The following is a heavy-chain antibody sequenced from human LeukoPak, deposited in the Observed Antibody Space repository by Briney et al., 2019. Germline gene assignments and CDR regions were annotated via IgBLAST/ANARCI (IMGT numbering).Heavy chain of an antibody. V-gene: IGHV3-30-3*01. J-gene: IGHJ4*02. CDR2: VSYDGYNK. CDR3: ARETEALDY. Sequence: GGSLRLSCAAPGFTFSSYAMHWVRQAPGKGLEWVAVVSYDGYNKYYADSVKGRFTISRDNSKNTLYLQMNSLRAEDTAVYYCARETEALDYWGQGTLVIVSS. CDR1: GFTFSSYA.